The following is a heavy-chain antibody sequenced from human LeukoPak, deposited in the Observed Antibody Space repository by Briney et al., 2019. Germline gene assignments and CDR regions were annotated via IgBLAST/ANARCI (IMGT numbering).Heavy chain of an antibody. CDR1: GYSFTSYW. D-gene: IGHD3-22*01. CDR2: IYPGDSDT. J-gene: IGHJ4*02. V-gene: IGHV5-51*01. Sequence: GESLKISCKGSGYSFTSYWIGWVRQMPGKGLEWMGIIYPGDSDTRYSPSFQGQVTISADKSISTAYLQWSSLKASGTAMYYCARHQTNYDSSGYYGLNDYWGQGTLVTVSS. CDR3: ARHQTNYDSSGYYGLNDY.